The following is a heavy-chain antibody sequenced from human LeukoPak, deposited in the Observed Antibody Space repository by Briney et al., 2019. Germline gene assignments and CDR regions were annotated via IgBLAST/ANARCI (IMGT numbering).Heavy chain of an antibody. D-gene: IGHD3-22*01. V-gene: IGHV4-59*01. CDR1: GGSISSYY. Sequence: PSETLSLTCTVSGGSISSYYWSWIRQPPGKGLEWIGYIYYSGSTNYNPSLKSRVTISVDTSKNQFSLKLSSVTAADTAVYYCARAPYYDSSGYYYWLDIWGQGTMVTVSS. CDR2: IYYSGST. CDR3: ARAPYYDSSGYYYWLDI. J-gene: IGHJ3*02.